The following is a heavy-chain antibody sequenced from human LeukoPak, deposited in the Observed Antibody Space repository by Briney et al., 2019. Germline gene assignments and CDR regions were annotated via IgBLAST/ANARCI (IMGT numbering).Heavy chain of an antibody. CDR1: GYTFTSYP. CDR3: ARHRRITMVRGVMAYYYGMDV. Sequence: ASVKVSCKSSGYTFTSYPMNWVRQAPGQGLEWMGWINTDTGNPTYAQGFTGRFVFSLDTSVSTAYLQITSLKAEDTAVYYCARHRRITMVRGVMAYYYGMDVWGQGTTVTVSS. V-gene: IGHV7-4-1*02. J-gene: IGHJ6*02. CDR2: INTDTGNP. D-gene: IGHD3-10*01.